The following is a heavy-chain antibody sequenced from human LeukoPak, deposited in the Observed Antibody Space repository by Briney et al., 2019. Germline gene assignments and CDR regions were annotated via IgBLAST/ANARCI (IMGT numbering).Heavy chain of an antibody. CDR3: ASALTTVTPHFHY. V-gene: IGHV3-74*01. CDR1: GFTFSSYW. D-gene: IGHD4-17*01. Sequence: GGSLRLSCAASGFTFSSYWMHWVRQAPGKGLVWVSRIDTDGSSATYADSVKGRFTISRDNAKNTVYLQMNSLRVEDTGVYSCASALTTVTPHFHYWGQGTLVTVSS. J-gene: IGHJ4*02. CDR2: IDTDGSSA.